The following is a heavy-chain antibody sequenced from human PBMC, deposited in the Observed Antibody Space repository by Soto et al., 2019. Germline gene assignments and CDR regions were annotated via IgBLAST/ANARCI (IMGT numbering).Heavy chain of an antibody. CDR3: ARGQLVGLGEGQQLVRYYYYGMDV. CDR1: GGTFSSYA. CDR2: IIPIFGTA. J-gene: IGHJ6*02. V-gene: IGHV1-69*06. Sequence: ASVKVSCKASGGTFSSYAISWVRQAPGQGLEWMGGIIPIFGTANYAQKFQGRVTITADKSTSTAYMELSSLRSEDTAVYYCARGQLVGLGEGQQLVRYYYYGMDVWGQWTTVTGLL. D-gene: IGHD6-13*01.